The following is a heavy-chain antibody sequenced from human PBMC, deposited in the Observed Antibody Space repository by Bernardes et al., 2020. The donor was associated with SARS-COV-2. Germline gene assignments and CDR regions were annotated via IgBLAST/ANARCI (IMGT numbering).Heavy chain of an antibody. Sequence: GGSLRLSCEASGSTFSDYYMNWIRQAPGKGLGWNSYINTAGNTVDYADSVKGRFTISRDNARKSLYLQLDSLRAEDTATYYCARSGFYDRSGSNMWGQGTLVTVSS. J-gene: IGHJ4*02. CDR3: ARSGFYDRSGSNM. V-gene: IGHV3-11*01. CDR1: GSTFSDYY. CDR2: INTAGNTV. D-gene: IGHD3-22*01.